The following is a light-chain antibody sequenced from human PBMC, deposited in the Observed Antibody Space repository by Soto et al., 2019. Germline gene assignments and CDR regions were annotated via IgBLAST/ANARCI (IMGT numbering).Light chain of an antibody. CDR1: QSISSSY. J-gene: IGKJ1*01. CDR2: GTS. V-gene: IGKV3D-20*02. Sequence: ETVLTQSPGTLSLSPGERATLSCRASQSISSSYLAWYQQKPGQAPRLLIYGTSNRATGIPDRFSGSGSGTDFTLTISSLEPEDFAIYYCQQRYNWPLTFGQGTKVDIK. CDR3: QQRYNWPLT.